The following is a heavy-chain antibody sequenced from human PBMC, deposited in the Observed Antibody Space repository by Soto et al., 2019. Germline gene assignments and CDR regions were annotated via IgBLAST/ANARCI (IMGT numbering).Heavy chain of an antibody. J-gene: IGHJ6*02. CDR1: GYTFTRSG. D-gene: IGHD5-12*01. CDR2: ISTYNGDT. V-gene: IGHV1-18*01. Sequence: ASVKVSCKASGYTFTRSGISWVRQDPRQGLEWMGWISTYNGDTNFVQTFQGRVTMTTDTSTSTVHMEVRSLRSDDTAFYYCAREGVAPYYYYGMDVWGQGTPVTVSS. CDR3: AREGVAPYYYYGMDV.